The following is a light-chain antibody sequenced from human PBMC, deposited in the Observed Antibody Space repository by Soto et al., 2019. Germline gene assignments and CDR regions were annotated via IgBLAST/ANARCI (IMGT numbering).Light chain of an antibody. CDR2: GAS. V-gene: IGKV3-15*01. CDR1: QSVSSN. CDR3: QQYNNWPPWT. Sequence: EIVMTHSPATLSVSLGEIATLSCRASQSVSSNLAWYQQKPGQAPRLLIYGASTRATGIPARFSGSGSGTEFTLTISSLQSEDFAVYDCQQYNNWPPWTFGQGTKVDIK. J-gene: IGKJ1*01.